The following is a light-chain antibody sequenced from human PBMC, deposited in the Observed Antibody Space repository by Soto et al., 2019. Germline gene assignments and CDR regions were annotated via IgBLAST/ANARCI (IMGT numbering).Light chain of an antibody. Sequence: QSVLTQPPSASGTPGQRVTISCSGSSSNIGSNYVYWYQQLPGTAPKLLIYRNNQRPSGVPDRFSGSKSGTSASLAISGLRSEDEADYYCAAWDDSLSGLNWVLGGGTQMTVL. CDR2: RNN. J-gene: IGLJ3*02. CDR1: SSNIGSNY. V-gene: IGLV1-47*01. CDR3: AAWDDSLSGLNWV.